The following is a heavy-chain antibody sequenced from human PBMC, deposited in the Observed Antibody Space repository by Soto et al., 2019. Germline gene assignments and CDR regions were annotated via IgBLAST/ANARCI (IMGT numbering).Heavy chain of an antibody. Sequence: QLQLQELGPGLVKPSETLSLTCTVSGGSISRSSCYWGWIRQPPGKGLEWIGSIYYSGSTHYNPSLKSRVTISVDTSKNQFSLKLSSVTAADTAVYYCATIPATTILTDYWGQGTLVTVSS. CDR1: GGSISRSSCY. CDR2: IYYSGST. V-gene: IGHV4-39*01. CDR3: ATIPATTILTDY. J-gene: IGHJ4*02. D-gene: IGHD2-2*02.